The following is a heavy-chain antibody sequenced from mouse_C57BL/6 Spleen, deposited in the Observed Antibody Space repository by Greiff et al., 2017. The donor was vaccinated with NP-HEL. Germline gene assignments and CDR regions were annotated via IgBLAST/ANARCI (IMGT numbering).Heavy chain of an antibody. D-gene: IGHD4-1*01. Sequence: QVQLQQPGAELVMPGASVKLSCKASGYNFTSYWMNWVKQRPGQGLGWIGEIDPSDSYTTYNQKFKGKSTLTVDKSSSTSYMQLSSLTSEDAAVDYCARSGTNWGYASDYWGQGTSVTVSS. CDR2: IDPSDSYT. CDR1: GYNFTSYW. J-gene: IGHJ4*01. V-gene: IGHV1-69*01. CDR3: ARSGTNWGYASDY.